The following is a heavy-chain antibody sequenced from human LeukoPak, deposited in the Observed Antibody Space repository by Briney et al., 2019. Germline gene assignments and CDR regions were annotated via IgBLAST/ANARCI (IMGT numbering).Heavy chain of an antibody. V-gene: IGHV1-8*03. Sequence: GASVKVSCKASGYTFTGYYMHWVRQAPGQGLEWMGWMNPNSGNTGYAQKFQGRVTITRNTSISTAYMELSSLRSEDTAVYYCAREGYGDYVAGYMDVWGKGTTVTVSS. D-gene: IGHD4-17*01. J-gene: IGHJ6*03. CDR1: GYTFTGYY. CDR2: MNPNSGNT. CDR3: AREGYGDYVAGYMDV.